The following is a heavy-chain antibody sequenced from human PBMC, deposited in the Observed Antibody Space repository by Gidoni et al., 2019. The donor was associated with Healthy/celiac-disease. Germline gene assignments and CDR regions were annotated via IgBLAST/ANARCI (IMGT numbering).Heavy chain of an antibody. V-gene: IGHV4-59*01. J-gene: IGHJ3*02. CDR2: IYYSRST. CDR3: ARFNTGRYAFDI. D-gene: IGHD3-16*01. Sequence: QVQLLLPGPGLEEPSETLSLFCTVSGGSISSYSRSWFRQPPGKGLAWYGYIYYSRSTNYNPPLKDRVTISVDTYKNKFSLKLSAVTAADTAVYYCARFNTGRYAFDIWGQGTMVTVSS. CDR1: GGSISSYS.